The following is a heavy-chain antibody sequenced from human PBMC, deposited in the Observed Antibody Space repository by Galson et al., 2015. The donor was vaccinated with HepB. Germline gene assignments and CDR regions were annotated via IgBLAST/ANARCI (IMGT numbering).Heavy chain of an antibody. CDR3: ARWRPLEMATRRAFDI. CDR1: GNTFTSNW. CDR2: IYPGDSDT. Sequence: QSGAEVKKPGESLKISCKGSGNTFTSNWIGWVRQMPGKGLEWMGIIYPGDSDTRYSPSFQGQVTISVDKSISTAYLQWTSLKASDTAMYYCARWRPLEMATRRAFDIWGQGTLVTVSS. J-gene: IGHJ3*02. V-gene: IGHV5-51*01. D-gene: IGHD5-24*01.